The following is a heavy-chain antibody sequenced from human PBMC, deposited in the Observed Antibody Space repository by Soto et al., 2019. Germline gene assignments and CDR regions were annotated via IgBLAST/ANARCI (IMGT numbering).Heavy chain of an antibody. J-gene: IGHJ4*02. CDR2: ISGRGVDT. CDR3: AKDQTDVTLFDY. D-gene: IGHD2-21*02. V-gene: IGHV3-23*01. CDR1: RFSFSSLA. Sequence: PGGSLRLSCAASRFSFSSLAMRCVRQAPGKGLEWVSSISGRGVDTLYADCVNGRFTISRDNSRNTLYLQVSSLRAEDTAVYYCAKDQTDVTLFDYWGQGTLVNVSS.